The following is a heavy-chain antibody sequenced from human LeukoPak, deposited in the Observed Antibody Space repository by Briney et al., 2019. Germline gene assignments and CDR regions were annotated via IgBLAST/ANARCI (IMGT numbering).Heavy chain of an antibody. Sequence: SQTLSLTCTVSGGSISSGGYYWSWIRQHPGKGLEWIGYIYYSGSTYYNPSLKIRVTISVDTSKNQFSLKLSSVTAADTAVYYCARVGRGYSSERWGQGTLVTVSS. CDR2: IYYSGST. V-gene: IGHV4-31*03. CDR1: GGSISSGGYY. J-gene: IGHJ4*02. CDR3: ARVGRGYSSER. D-gene: IGHD5-18*01.